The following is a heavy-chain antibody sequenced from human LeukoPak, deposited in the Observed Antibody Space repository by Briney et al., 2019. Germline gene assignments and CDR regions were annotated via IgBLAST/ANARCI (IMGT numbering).Heavy chain of an antibody. J-gene: IGHJ5*02. CDR3: ARVTYGSGNDFRFDP. CDR2: ISGSGDNT. Sequence: GGSLRLSCAASGFTFSSHGMSWVRQAPGKGLEWVSTISGSGDNTYYADSVKGRFTISRDNSKNTLYLQMNSLRAEDTAVYYCARVTYGSGNDFRFDPWGQGTLVTVSS. CDR1: GFTFSSHG. V-gene: IGHV3-23*01. D-gene: IGHD3-10*01.